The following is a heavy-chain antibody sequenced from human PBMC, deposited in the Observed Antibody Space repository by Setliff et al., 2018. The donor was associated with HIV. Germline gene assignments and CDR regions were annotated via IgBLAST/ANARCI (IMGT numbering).Heavy chain of an antibody. D-gene: IGHD4-17*01. CDR1: GFTFSSYS. V-gene: IGHV3-21*01. J-gene: IGHJ4*02. CDR2: ISPSSVYL. CDR3: VKDLPVPHDNGDKFDC. Sequence: GGSLRLSCAASGFTFSSYSMNWVRQAPGKGLEWVSSISPSSVYLNYADSMKGRVTISRDNAENTVFLQMNSLTAEDTAVYYCVKDLPVPHDNGDKFDCWGQGTLVTVSS.